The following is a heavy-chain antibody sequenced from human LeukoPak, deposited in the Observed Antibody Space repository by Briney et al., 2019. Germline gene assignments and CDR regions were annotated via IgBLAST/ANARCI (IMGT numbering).Heavy chain of an antibody. CDR2: ISSNGNT. J-gene: IGHJ6*03. CDR3: ARARVAAKSGYMDV. CDR1: GFTFSTYG. V-gene: IGHV3-64*01. D-gene: IGHD2-15*01. Sequence: HTGGSLRLSCAASGFTFSTYGMYWVRQAPGKGLEYVSSISSNGNTYYANSVKGRFTISRDNPKNTLYLQMGSLRDEDLAVYYCARARVAAKSGYMDVWGTGTTVTISS.